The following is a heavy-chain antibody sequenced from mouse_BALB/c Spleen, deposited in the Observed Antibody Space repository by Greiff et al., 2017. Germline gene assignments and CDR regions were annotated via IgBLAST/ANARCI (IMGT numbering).Heavy chain of an antibody. Sequence: VQLKESGPGLVKPSQSLSLTCTVTGYSITSDYAWNWIRQFPGNKLEWMGYISYSGSTSYNPSLKSRISITRDTSKNQFFLQLNSVTTEDTATYYCARAGYYGYDVPFAYWGQGTLVTVSA. CDR2: ISYSGST. CDR3: ARAGYYGYDVPFAY. J-gene: IGHJ3*01. V-gene: IGHV3-2*02. D-gene: IGHD2-2*01. CDR1: GYSITSDYA.